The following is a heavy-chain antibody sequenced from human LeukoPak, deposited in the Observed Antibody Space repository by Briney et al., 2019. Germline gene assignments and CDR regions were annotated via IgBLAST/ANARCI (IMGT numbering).Heavy chain of an antibody. CDR1: GFTFGTYG. Sequence: PGGSLRLSCAATGFTFGTYGMTTVRQAPGKGLEWVSGIGGSGDTTYYADSVKGRFTISRDNSKNTLYLQINSLRVEATAVSYYATDRSLLAILDYWGQGTLVTVSS. J-gene: IGHJ4*02. D-gene: IGHD2-15*01. CDR2: IGGSGDTT. V-gene: IGHV3-23*01. CDR3: ATDRSLLAILDY.